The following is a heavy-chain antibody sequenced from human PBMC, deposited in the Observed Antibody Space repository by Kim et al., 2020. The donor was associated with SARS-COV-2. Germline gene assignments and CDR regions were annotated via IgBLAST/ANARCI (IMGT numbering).Heavy chain of an antibody. D-gene: IGHD2-15*01. V-gene: IGHV3-48*04. J-gene: IGHJ3*02. CDR1: GFTLSLYS. Sequence: GGSLRLSCAISGFTLSLYSMNWVRQSPGKGLEWVSHISGTGTITKHADSVRGRFTISRDNARNSLFLQMNGLRAEDTAVYYCVRENYWAFDIWGQGTMGT. CDR3: VRENYWAFDI. CDR2: ISGTGTIT.